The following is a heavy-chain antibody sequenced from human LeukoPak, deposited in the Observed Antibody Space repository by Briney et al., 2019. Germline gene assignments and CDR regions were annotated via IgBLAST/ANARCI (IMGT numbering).Heavy chain of an antibody. CDR2: ISSSGSTI. D-gene: IGHD3-22*01. CDR3: ARDPDSSGYSTFHD. CDR1: RFTFSSYE. J-gene: IGHJ1*01. Sequence: SGGSLRLSCAASRFTFSSYEMNWVRQAPGKGLEWVSYISSSGSTIYYADSVKGRFTISRDNAKNSLYLQMNSLRAEDTAVYYCARDPDSSGYSTFHDWGQGTLVTVSS. V-gene: IGHV3-48*03.